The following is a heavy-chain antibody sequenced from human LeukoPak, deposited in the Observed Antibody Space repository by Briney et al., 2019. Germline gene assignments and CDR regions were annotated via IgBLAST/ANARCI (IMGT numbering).Heavy chain of an antibody. CDR1: GYTFTSYG. D-gene: IGHD6-13*01. J-gene: IGHJ4*02. CDR2: ISAYNGNT. Sequence: ASVKVSCKASGYTFTSYGISWVRQAPGQGLEWMGWISAYNGNTNYAQRLQGRVTMTTDTSTSTAYMELRSLRSEDTAVYYCARDSSSWYYFDYWGQGTLVTVSS. CDR3: ARDSSSWYYFDY. V-gene: IGHV1-18*01.